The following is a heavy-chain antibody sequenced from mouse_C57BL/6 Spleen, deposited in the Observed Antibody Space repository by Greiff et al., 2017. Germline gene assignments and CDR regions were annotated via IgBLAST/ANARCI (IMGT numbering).Heavy chain of an antibody. CDR1: GYTFTSYW. Sequence: QVQLQQPGAELVMPGASVKLSCKASGYTFTSYWMHWVKQRPGQGLEWIGEIDPSDSYTNYNQKFKGKSTLTIDKSSCTAYMQLRSLTSEDSAVYYCAREGEGLRRYAMDYWGQGTSGTVSS. J-gene: IGHJ4*01. D-gene: IGHD2-4*01. CDR3: AREGEGLRRYAMDY. V-gene: IGHV1-69*01. CDR2: IDPSDSYT.